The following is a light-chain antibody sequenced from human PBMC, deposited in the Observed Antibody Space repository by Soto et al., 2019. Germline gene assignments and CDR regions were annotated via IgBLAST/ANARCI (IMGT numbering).Light chain of an antibody. Sequence: TQSPATLSVSPGERATLSCRASQSISNFLAWYQQKPGQAPRLLIYSASTRATGIPARFSGSGSGTEFTLTISSLQSEDFAVYYCLQYNNWPPATFGQGTRREIK. J-gene: IGKJ5*01. V-gene: IGKV3-15*01. CDR3: LQYNNWPPAT. CDR2: SAS. CDR1: QSISNF.